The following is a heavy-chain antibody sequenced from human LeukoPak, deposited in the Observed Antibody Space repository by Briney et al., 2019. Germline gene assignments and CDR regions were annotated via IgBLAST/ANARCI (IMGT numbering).Heavy chain of an antibody. Sequence: PGGSLRLSCAASGFTFSSYSMNWVRQAPGKGLEWVSSISSSSSYIYYADSVKGRFTISRDNAKNSLYLQMNSLRAEDTAVYYCARALYYYDSSGYRNFDYWGQGTLVTVSS. CDR2: ISSSSSYI. J-gene: IGHJ4*02. D-gene: IGHD3-22*01. CDR3: ARALYYYDSSGYRNFDY. V-gene: IGHV3-21*01. CDR1: GFTFSSYS.